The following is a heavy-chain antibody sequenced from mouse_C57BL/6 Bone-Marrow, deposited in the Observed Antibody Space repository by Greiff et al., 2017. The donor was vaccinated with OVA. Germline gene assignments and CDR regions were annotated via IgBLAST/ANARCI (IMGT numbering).Heavy chain of an antibody. J-gene: IGHJ1*03. V-gene: IGHV5-6*02. CDR3: ARLTGTGYFDV. Sequence: DVMLVESGGDLVKPGGSLKLSCAASGFTFSSYGMSWVRQTPDKRLEWVATISSGGSYTYYPDSVKGRFTISRDNAKNTLYLQMSSLKSEDTAMYYCARLTGTGYFDVWGTGNTVTVSS. CDR1: GFTFSSYG. CDR2: ISSGGSYT. D-gene: IGHD4-1*01.